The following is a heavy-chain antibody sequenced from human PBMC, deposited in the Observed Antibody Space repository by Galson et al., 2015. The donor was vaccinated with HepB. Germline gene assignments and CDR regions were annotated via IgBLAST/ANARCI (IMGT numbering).Heavy chain of an antibody. D-gene: IGHD1-26*01. Sequence: SLRLSCAASGFTFSSYAMSWVRQAPGKGLEWVSAISGSGGNTYYADSVKGRFTISRDNSKNTLYLQMNSLRAEDTAVYYCAKGDSPLLDPFDYWGQGTLATVSS. CDR1: GFTFSSYA. CDR3: AKGDSPLLDPFDY. CDR2: ISGSGGNT. J-gene: IGHJ4*02. V-gene: IGHV3-23*01.